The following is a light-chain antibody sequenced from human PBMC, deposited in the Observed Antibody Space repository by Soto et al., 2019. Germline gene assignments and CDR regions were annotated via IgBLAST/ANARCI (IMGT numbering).Light chain of an antibody. J-gene: IGKJ1*01. Sequence: DFQMTQSPSTLSASVGDRVTITCRASQSISMWLAWYQQKPGKAPKVLIYKASILESGVPSRFSGSGSGTEFSLTISSLQPDDFATYYCQQYNSYSPTLGQGTKVEIK. CDR2: KAS. CDR3: QQYNSYSPT. CDR1: QSISMW. V-gene: IGKV1-5*03.